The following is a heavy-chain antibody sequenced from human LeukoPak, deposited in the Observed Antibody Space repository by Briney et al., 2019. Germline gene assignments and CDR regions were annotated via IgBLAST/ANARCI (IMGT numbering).Heavy chain of an antibody. J-gene: IGHJ5*02. CDR2: MSGSGHTI. Sequence: GGSLRLSCTASGFTFSSYEMDWVRQAPGKGLEWVSYMSGSGHTIYYADSVKGRFTISRDNARNSLYLQMNSLRAEDTAVYYCARMATGYPNWFDPWGQGTLVTVSS. D-gene: IGHD3-9*01. V-gene: IGHV3-48*03. CDR3: ARMATGYPNWFDP. CDR1: GFTFSSYE.